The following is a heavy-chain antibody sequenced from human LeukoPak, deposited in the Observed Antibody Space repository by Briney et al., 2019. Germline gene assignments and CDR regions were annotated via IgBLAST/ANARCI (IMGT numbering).Heavy chain of an antibody. CDR3: ARDTLAVASFDY. V-gene: IGHV3-33*01. Sequence: GGSLRLSCAASGFTFSSYGMHWVRQAPGKGLEWVAVIWYDGSNKYYADSVKGRFTISRNNSKNTLYLQMNSLRAEDTAVYYCARDTLAVASFDYWGQGTLVTVSS. J-gene: IGHJ4*02. CDR1: GFTFSSYG. D-gene: IGHD6-19*01. CDR2: IWYDGSNK.